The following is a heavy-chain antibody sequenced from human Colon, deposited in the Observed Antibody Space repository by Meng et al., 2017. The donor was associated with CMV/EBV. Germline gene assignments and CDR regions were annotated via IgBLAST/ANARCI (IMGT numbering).Heavy chain of an antibody. V-gene: IGHV3-23*01. CDR1: RFNFRTCA. Sequence: LGSRGEWFKPGGALEIAYAAARFNFRTCAMSWVRRAAGKGPEWIASISGNGGSSYYAESVKGRFTISRDNSKNTLFLQMYALRVDDTAVYYCAKDWGQWLNFFDSWGQGTLVTVSS. CDR3: AKDWGQWLNFFDS. CDR2: ISGNGGSS. D-gene: IGHD3-16*01. J-gene: IGHJ4*02.